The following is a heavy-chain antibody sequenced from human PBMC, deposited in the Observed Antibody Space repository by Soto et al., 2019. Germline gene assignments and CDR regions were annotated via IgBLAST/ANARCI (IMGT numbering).Heavy chain of an antibody. CDR3: AREDHGYCSGGSCCTYYYYYYMDV. V-gene: IGHV1-69*04. CDR1: GGTFSSYT. J-gene: IGHJ6*03. Sequence: ASVKVSCKASGGTFSSYTISWVRQAPGQGLEWMGRIIPILGIANYAQKFQGRVTITADKSTSTAYMELSSLRSEDTAVYYCAREDHGYCSGGSCCTYYYYYYMDVWGKGTTVTVSS. CDR2: IIPILGIA. D-gene: IGHD2-15*01.